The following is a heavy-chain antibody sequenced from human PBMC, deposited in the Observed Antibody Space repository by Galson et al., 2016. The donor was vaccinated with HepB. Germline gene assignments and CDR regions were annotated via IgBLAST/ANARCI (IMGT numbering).Heavy chain of an antibody. D-gene: IGHD6-13*01. Sequence: SLRLSCAASGFTFSSYGMHWVRQAPGKGLEWVAVIWYDGSNKYYADSVKGRFTISRDNSKNTLFLQMNGLRAEDTAVYYCAREKDSSSWYNFDYWGQGTLVTVSS. V-gene: IGHV3-33*01. CDR1: GFTFSSYG. CDR3: AREKDSSSWYNFDY. CDR2: IWYDGSNK. J-gene: IGHJ4*02.